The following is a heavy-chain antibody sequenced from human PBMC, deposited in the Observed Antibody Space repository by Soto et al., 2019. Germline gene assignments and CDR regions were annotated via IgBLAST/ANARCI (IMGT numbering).Heavy chain of an antibody. Sequence: EVQLLESGGGLVQPGGSLRLSCAASGFTFSTYAMSWVRQAPGKGLEWVSTITISGGNTYYADSVQGRFTISRDNSKNTLYLQMNSLRAEDTAVYYCAGRYCTNGVCYTNYYYYIDVWGKGTTVTVSS. CDR3: AGRYCTNGVCYTNYYYYIDV. CDR1: GFTFSTYA. CDR2: ITISGGNT. V-gene: IGHV3-23*01. D-gene: IGHD2-8*01. J-gene: IGHJ6*03.